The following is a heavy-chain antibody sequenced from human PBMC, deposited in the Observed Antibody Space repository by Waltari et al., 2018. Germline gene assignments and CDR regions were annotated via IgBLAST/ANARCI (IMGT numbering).Heavy chain of an antibody. V-gene: IGHV1-18*04. Sequence: QVQLVQSAAEVKKPGASLKASCKDSGYTFNNSGVSWVRQAPGQGLEWMGWISPYNGVTTYAEKFQGRVTMTTDTSTTTAYMELRSLRSDDTAVYYCARWTAGVGASRGFDLWGQGTLVTVSS. CDR1: GYTFNNSG. J-gene: IGHJ4*02. D-gene: IGHD1-26*01. CDR3: ARWTAGVGASRGFDL. CDR2: ISPYNGVT.